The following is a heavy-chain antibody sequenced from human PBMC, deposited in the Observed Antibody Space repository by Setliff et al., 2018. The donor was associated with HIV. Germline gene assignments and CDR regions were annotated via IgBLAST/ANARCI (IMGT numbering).Heavy chain of an antibody. Sequence: PSETLSLTCSVSGGSISSSTYYWGWIRQPPGKGLEWIGDINHSGSTNYNPSLKSRVTISVDTSKNQFSLKLGFVTAADTAVYHCARGESSTWDLAEHFQHWGHGTLVTVSS. CDR1: GGSISSSTYY. CDR3: ARGESSTWDLAEHFQH. J-gene: IGHJ1*01. D-gene: IGHD2-2*01. V-gene: IGHV4-39*07. CDR2: INHSGST.